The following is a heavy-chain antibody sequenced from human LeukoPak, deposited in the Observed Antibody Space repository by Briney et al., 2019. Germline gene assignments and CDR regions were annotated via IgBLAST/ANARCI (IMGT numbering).Heavy chain of an antibody. J-gene: IGHJ5*02. CDR3: AQSLGSGNWIGNWFDP. CDR1: GRSISSSSHS. CDR2: IYYTGKT. D-gene: IGHD1-1*01. Sequence: PSETLSLTCTVSGRSISSSSHSWGWIRQPPGKGLEWTGTIYYTGKTYYNPSLESRLTISVDTSKNQFSLKLTSVTAADTAIYYCAQSLGSGNWIGNWFDPWGQGTLVTVSS. V-gene: IGHV4-39*01.